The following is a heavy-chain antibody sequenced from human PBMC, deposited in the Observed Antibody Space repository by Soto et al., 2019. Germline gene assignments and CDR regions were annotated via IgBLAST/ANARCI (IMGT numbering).Heavy chain of an antibody. V-gene: IGHV1-69*13. CDR3: ARDRLGGIAVAGTGWFDP. D-gene: IGHD6-19*01. CDR1: GGTFSSYA. J-gene: IGHJ5*02. Sequence: GASVKVSCKASGGTFSSYAISWVRQAPGQGLEWMGGIIPIFGTANYAQKFQGRVTITADESTSTAYMELSSLRSEDTAVYYCARDRLGGIAVAGTGWFDPWGQGTLVTVSS. CDR2: IIPIFGTA.